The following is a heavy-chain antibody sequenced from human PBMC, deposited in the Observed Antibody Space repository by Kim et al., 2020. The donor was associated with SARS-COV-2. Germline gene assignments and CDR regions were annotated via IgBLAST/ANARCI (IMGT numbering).Heavy chain of an antibody. CDR3: ARSEYSQGYRFAYYYYMDV. J-gene: IGHJ6*03. D-gene: IGHD5-18*01. CDR2: IKQDGSEE. V-gene: IGHV3-7*01. Sequence: GGSLRLSCAASGFTFSSYWMSWVRQAPGKGLEWVANIKQDGSEEYYVDSVKGRFTISRDNAKNSLCLQMNSLRAEDTAVYYCARSEYSQGYRFAYYYYMDVWGKGTTVTVSS. CDR1: GFTFSSYW.